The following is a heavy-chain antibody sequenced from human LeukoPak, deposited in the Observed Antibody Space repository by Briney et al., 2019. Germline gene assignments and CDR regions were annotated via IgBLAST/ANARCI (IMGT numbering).Heavy chain of an antibody. CDR1: GGPISSYY. J-gene: IGHJ3*02. V-gene: IGHV4-59*08. CDR3: ARRTYYYDSSGYYSAFDI. D-gene: IGHD3-22*01. CDR2: IYYSGST. Sequence: SETLSLTCTVSGGPISSYYWSWIRQPPGKGLEWIGYIYYSGSTNYNPSLKSRVTISVDTSKNQFSLKLSSVTAADTAVYYCARRTYYYDSSGYYSAFDIWGQGTMVTVSS.